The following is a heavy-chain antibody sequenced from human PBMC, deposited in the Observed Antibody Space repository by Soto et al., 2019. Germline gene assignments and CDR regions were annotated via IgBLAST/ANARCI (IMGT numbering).Heavy chain of an antibody. J-gene: IGHJ4*02. CDR2: IYYSGST. CDR1: GGSISSYY. Sequence: ASETLSLTCTVSGGSISSYYWSWIRQPPGKGLEWIGYIYYSGSTNYNPSLKSRVTISVDTSKNQFSLKLSSVTAADTAVYYCARGVRYYDILTGFDCWGQGTLVTVSS. D-gene: IGHD3-9*01. CDR3: ARGVRYYDILTGFDC. V-gene: IGHV4-59*01.